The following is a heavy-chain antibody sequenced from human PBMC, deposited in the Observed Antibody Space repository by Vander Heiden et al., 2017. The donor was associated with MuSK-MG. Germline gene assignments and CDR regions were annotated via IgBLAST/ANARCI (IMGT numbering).Heavy chain of an antibody. V-gene: IGHV4-61*02. CDR3: ARSSTYLLNFDS. CDR1: RGSISRGSYY. CDR2: IYDSGTT. D-gene: IGHD2-2*01. Sequence: QVQLQESGPGLVNPSQTLSLVCTVSRGSISRGSYYWSWIRQPAGKGLEWIGRIYDSGTTNYNPSLKSRVTMSVDTSKNQFSLKLSSVTAADTAVYYCARSSTYLLNFDSWGQGTLVTVSS. J-gene: IGHJ4*02.